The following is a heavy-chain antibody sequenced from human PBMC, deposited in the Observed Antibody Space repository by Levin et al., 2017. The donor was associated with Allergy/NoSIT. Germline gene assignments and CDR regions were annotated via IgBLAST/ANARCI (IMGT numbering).Heavy chain of an antibody. D-gene: IGHD6-13*01. CDR2: ISGSGGST. J-gene: IGHJ4*02. V-gene: IGHV3-23*01. CDR3: AKGRERAAAGSRFLGTYYFDY. Sequence: GGSLRLSCAASGFTFSSYAMSWVRQAPGKGLEWVSAISGSGGSTYYADSVKGRFTISRDNSKNTLYLQMNSLRAEDTAVYYCAKGRERAAAGSRFLGTYYFDYWGQGTLVTVSS. CDR1: GFTFSSYA.